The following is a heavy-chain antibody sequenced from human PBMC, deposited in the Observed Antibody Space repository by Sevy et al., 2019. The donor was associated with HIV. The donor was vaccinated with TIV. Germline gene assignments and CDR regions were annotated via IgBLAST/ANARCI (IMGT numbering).Heavy chain of an antibody. CDR3: ARDAYCGGDCPGAFDI. V-gene: IGHV4-30-2*01. CDR2: IYDSGST. D-gene: IGHD2-21*02. Sequence: SETLSLTCAVSGGSISSGGYSWSWIRQPPGKGLEWIGYIYDSGSTYYNPSLKSRVTISVDRSKNQFSLKLSAVTAADTAVYYCARDAYCGGDCPGAFDIWGQGTMVTVSS. J-gene: IGHJ3*02. CDR1: GGSISSGGYS.